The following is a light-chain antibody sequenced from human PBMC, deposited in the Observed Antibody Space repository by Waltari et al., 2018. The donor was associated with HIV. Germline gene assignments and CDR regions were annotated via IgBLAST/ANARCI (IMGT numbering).Light chain of an antibody. J-gene: IGLJ2*01. Sequence: SYVLTQPPSVSVAPGKTARFTCGGNNIGSKRVHWYQQKPGQAPILVIYYDSDRPSGIPERFSGSNSGNTATLTISRVEAGDEADYYCQVWDSSRDHPVVFGGGTKLTVL. CDR2: YDS. CDR1: NIGSKR. CDR3: QVWDSSRDHPVV. V-gene: IGLV3-21*04.